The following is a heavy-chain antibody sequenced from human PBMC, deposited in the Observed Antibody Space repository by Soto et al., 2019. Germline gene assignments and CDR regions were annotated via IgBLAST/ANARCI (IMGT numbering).Heavy chain of an antibody. CDR2: INPIFGTA. J-gene: IGHJ5*02. D-gene: IGHD2-21*02. V-gene: IGHV1-69*01. CDR3: AGEGPGGGDKYNWFAP. Sequence: QVQLVQSGAEVKKPGSSVKVSCKASGGTFSSYAISWVRQAPVQGLAWMGGINPIFGTANHAQKFQGRVTITADEPTSTAYMELSSLRSEDTAVYYCAGEGPGGGDKYNWFAPWGQGTLVTVSS. CDR1: GGTFSSYA.